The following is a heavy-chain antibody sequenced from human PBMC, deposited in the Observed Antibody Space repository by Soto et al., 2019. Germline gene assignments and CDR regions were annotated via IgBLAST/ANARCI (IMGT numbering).Heavy chain of an antibody. CDR1: GFTFSSYG. V-gene: IGHV3-30*18. Sequence: GGSLRLSCAASGFTFSSYGMHWVRQAPGKGLEWVAVISYDGSNKYYADSVKGRFTISRDNSKNTLYLQMNSLRAEDTAVYYCAKDRTTVTSYYFDYWGQGTLVTVSS. J-gene: IGHJ4*02. CDR2: ISYDGSNK. D-gene: IGHD4-4*01. CDR3: AKDRTTVTSYYFDY.